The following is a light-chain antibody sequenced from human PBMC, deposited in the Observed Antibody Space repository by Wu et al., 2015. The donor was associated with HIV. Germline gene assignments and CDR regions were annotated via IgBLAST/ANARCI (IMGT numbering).Light chain of an antibody. Sequence: DIQMTQSPSSVSASVGDRVTITCRASQVISSWLAWYQQKPGKAPKLLIYDASSLQSGVPPRFSGSGSGTDFTLTISSLQPEDVATYYCQKYNTAPWTFGQGTKVEMK. CDR1: QVISSW. CDR2: DAS. V-gene: IGKV1-12*01. CDR3: QKYNTAPWT. J-gene: IGKJ1*01.